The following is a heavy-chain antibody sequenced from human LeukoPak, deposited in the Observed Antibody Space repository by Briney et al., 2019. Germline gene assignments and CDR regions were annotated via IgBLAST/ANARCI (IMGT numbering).Heavy chain of an antibody. CDR3: ARQSSLSHAFDI. J-gene: IGHJ3*02. D-gene: IGHD2-2*01. Sequence: GEFLKISCKGSGFSFSSYWIVWVRQMPGKGLEWMGIIFPDDSDTRYSPSFQGQVTISADKSISTAYLQWSSLKASDTALYYCARQSSLSHAFDIWGQGTMVSVSS. CDR1: GFSFSSYW. CDR2: IFPDDSDT. V-gene: IGHV5-51*01.